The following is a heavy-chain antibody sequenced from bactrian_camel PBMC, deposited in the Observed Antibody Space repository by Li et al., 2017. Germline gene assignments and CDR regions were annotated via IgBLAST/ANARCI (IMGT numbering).Heavy chain of an antibody. CDR3: RRGAVVVVNTVTPSTT. V-gene: IGHV3S6*01. CDR2: IRRDGGET. CDR1: GYTYNRNC. D-gene: IGHD6*01. Sequence: HVQLVESGGGSVQAGGSLRLSCAASGYTYNRNCMAWFRQAPGKEREGVAAIRRDGGETWYAAPVKGRFTISRDSAKNTVYLQMNNLQPEDTATYTVRRGAVVVVNTVTPSTTGARGPRSPSP. J-gene: IGHJ4*01.